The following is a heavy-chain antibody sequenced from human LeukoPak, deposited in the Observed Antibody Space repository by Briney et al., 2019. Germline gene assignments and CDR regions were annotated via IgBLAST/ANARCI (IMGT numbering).Heavy chain of an antibody. CDR2: IWYDGSNK. CDR1: GFTFSSYG. J-gene: IGHJ4*02. D-gene: IGHD2-8*02. V-gene: IGHV3-33*01. Sequence: AGGSLRLSCAASGFTFSSYGMHWVRQAPGKGLEWVAVIWYDGSNKYYADSVKGRFTISRDNSKNTLYLQMNSLRAEDTAVYYCARDTEFGAGSWWGQGTLVTVSS. CDR3: ARDTEFGAGSW.